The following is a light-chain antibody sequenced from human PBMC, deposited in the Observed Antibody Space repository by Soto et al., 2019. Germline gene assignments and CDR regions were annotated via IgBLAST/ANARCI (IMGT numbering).Light chain of an antibody. CDR2: EVS. Sequence: QSVRTRPSSVSGSPGQSTTISWTGTSGDVGVYNYFYSYQQHPGKDPKLMIYEVSNRPSGTSNLFTGSKYGNTASLTISGLQAEDEADYYCSSYTSSSTPLFFGPGTKV. V-gene: IGLV2-14*01. CDR3: SSYTSSSTPLF. J-gene: IGLJ1*01. CDR1: SGDVGVYNY.